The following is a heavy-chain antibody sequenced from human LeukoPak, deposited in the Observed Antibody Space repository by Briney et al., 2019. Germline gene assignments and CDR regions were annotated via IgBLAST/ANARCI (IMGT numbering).Heavy chain of an antibody. J-gene: IGHJ3*02. CDR1: EFTFSSYN. CDR2: ISSSSSYI. V-gene: IGHV3-21*01. CDR3: ARGPGGWLEHAFDI. Sequence: PGGSLRLSCAASEFTFSSYNMNWVRQAPGKGLEWVSSISSSSSYIYYADSVKGRFTISRDNAKNSLYLQMDSLRAEDTAVYYCARGPGGWLEHAFDIWGQGAMVTVSS. D-gene: IGHD2-8*02.